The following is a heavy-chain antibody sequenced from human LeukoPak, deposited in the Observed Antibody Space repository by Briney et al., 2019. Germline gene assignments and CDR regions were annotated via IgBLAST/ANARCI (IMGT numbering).Heavy chain of an antibody. CDR1: GYTFASYY. D-gene: IGHD3-10*01. Sequence: ASVKVSCKASGYTFASYYMHWVRQAPGQGLEWMGIINPSGGSTSYAQRFQGRVTMTRDMSTSTVYMELSSLRSEDTAVYYCARDPGFYGSGTIGAFDIWGQGTMVTVSS. CDR2: INPSGGST. J-gene: IGHJ3*02. CDR3: ARDPGFYGSGTIGAFDI. V-gene: IGHV1-46*01.